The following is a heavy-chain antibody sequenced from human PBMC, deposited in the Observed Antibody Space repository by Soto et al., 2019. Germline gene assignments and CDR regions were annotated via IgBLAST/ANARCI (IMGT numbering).Heavy chain of an antibody. CDR3: AREGHVGYYDYVWGSYRPYYFDY. CDR2: IWYDGSNK. Sequence: QVQLVESGGGVVQPGRSLRLSCAASGFTFSSYGMHWVRQAPGKGLEWVAVIWYDGSNKYYADPVKGRFTISRDNSKNTLYLQMNSLRAEDTAVYYCAREGHVGYYDYVWGSYRPYYFDYWGQGTLVTVSS. V-gene: IGHV3-33*01. CDR1: GFTFSSYG. D-gene: IGHD3-16*02. J-gene: IGHJ4*02.